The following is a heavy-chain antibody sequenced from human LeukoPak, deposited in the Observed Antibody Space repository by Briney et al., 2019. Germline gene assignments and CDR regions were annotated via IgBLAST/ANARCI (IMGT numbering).Heavy chain of an antibody. CDR1: RDSISSGGYY. J-gene: IGHJ4*02. CDR3: ASAQTYLAAVVRYYFGY. V-gene: IGHV4-31*03. CDR2: IYYSGGT. D-gene: IGHD4-23*01. Sequence: SETLSLTRTLPRDSISSGGYYTSWIRQHPGNGLECIGYIYYSGGTSYSPSLKTRVTISVDTSKTQCSLKLSSVTYAYTTVYYCASAQTYLAAVVRYYFGYWGKGTRVTVSS.